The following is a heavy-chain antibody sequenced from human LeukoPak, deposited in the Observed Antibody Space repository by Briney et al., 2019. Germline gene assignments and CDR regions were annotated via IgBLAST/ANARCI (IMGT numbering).Heavy chain of an antibody. D-gene: IGHD3-3*01. V-gene: IGHV3-7*01. Sequence: GESLRLSCAASVFTFSNYWMSWVRRAPGKGLEGVANIKQDGRETYYVDSVRGRFTISRDNAKKSLYLQMNSLRAEDTAVYYCARDFWGAYRVDYFDYWGQGTLVTVSS. CDR3: ARDFWGAYRVDYFDY. J-gene: IGHJ4*02. CDR2: IKQDGRET. CDR1: VFTFSNYW.